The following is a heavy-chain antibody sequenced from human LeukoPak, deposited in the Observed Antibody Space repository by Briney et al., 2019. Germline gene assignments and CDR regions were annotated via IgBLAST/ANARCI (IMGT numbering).Heavy chain of an antibody. CDR2: MNPNSGNT. Sequence: ASVKVSCKASGYTFTSYDINWVRQATGQGLEWMGWMNPNSGNTGYAQKFQGRVTMTRNTSISTAYMELSSLRSEDTAVYYCAREYRMYDGKEHNLFDPWGQGTLVTVSS. V-gene: IGHV1-8*01. CDR3: AREYRMYDGKEHNLFDP. CDR1: GYTFTSYD. J-gene: IGHJ5*02. D-gene: IGHD4-23*01.